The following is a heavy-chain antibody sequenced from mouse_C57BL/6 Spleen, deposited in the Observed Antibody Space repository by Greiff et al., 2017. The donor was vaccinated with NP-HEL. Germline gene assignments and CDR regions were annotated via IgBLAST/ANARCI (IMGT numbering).Heavy chain of an antibody. CDR3: ASYGYYAMDY. CDR2: ISSDSSTI. J-gene: IGHJ4*01. CDR1: GFTFSDYG. D-gene: IGHD1-1*02. V-gene: IGHV5-17*01. Sequence: EVQLMESGGGLVKPGGSLKLSCAASGFTFSDYGMHWVRQAPEKGLEWVAYISSDSSTIYYADTVKGRFTISRDNAKNTLFLQITSLRSEDTAMYYCASYGYYAMDYWGQGATVTVAS.